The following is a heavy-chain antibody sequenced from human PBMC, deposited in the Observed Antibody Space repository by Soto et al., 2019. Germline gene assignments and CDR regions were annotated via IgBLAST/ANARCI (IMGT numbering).Heavy chain of an antibody. V-gene: IGHV3-66*01. CDR2: IYSGGST. CDR1: GFIVSSNY. J-gene: IGHJ6*02. Sequence: PGGSLRLSCAASGFIVSSNYMNWVRQAPGKGLEWVSVIYSGGSTYYADSVKGRFTISRDNSKNTLYLQMNSLRAEDTAVYYCARDDDFDWLPHYYYYGMDVWGQGTTVTVSS. D-gene: IGHD3-9*01. CDR3: ARDDDFDWLPHYYYYGMDV.